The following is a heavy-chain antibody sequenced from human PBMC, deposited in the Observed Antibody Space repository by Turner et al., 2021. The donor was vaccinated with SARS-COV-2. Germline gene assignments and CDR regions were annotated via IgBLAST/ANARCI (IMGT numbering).Heavy chain of an antibody. V-gene: IGHV3-33*01. CDR2: IWYDGSNK. Sequence: QVQLVESGGGVVQPGRSLRLSCAASGFTFSSYGMHWVRQAPGKGLEWVAVIWYDGSNKYYADSVKGRFTISRDKSKNTLYLQMNSLRAEDTAVYYCGRDHYYDSSGYTLDAFDIWGQGTMVTISS. D-gene: IGHD3-22*01. CDR1: GFTFSSYG. CDR3: GRDHYYDSSGYTLDAFDI. J-gene: IGHJ3*02.